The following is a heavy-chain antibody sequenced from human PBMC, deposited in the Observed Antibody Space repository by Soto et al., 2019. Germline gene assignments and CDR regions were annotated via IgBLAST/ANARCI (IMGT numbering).Heavy chain of an antibody. CDR3: ERLVETEDSHHGMDV. CDR2: IYYSGST. CDR1: GGPLSSCSYC. Sequence: PSETLSLTCTVSGGPLSSCSYCWGWMPQPPGKGLEWIGSIYYSGSTYYNPSLKSRVTISVDTSKNQFSLKLSSVTAADTAVYYCERLVETEDSHHGMDVWGQGTTVTVSS. D-gene: IGHD1-1*01. V-gene: IGHV4-39*01. J-gene: IGHJ6*02.